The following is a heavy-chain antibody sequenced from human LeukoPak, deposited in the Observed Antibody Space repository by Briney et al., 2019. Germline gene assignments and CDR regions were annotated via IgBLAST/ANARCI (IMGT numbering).Heavy chain of an antibody. CDR2: INPNSGGT. Sequence: ASVKVSCKASGYTFTGYYMHWVRQAPGQGLEWMGWINPNSGGTNYAQKFQGGVTMTRDTSISTAYMELSRLRSDDTAVYYCARAHYYGSGSHYYYYYYGMDVWGQGTTVTVSS. D-gene: IGHD3-10*01. CDR1: GYTFTGYY. CDR3: ARAHYYGSGSHYYYYYYGMDV. V-gene: IGHV1-2*02. J-gene: IGHJ6*02.